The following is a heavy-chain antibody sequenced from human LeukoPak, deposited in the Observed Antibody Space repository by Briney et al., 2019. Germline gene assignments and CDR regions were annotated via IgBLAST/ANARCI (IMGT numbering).Heavy chain of an antibody. J-gene: IGHJ4*02. V-gene: IGHV4-34*01. CDR1: GGSFSGYY. D-gene: IGHD5-24*01. CDR3: ARGGGWLQFADY. Sequence: WETLSLTCAVYGGSFSGYYWSWIRQPPGKGLEWIGEINHSGSTNYNPSLKSRVTISVDTSKNQFSLKLSSVTAADTAVYYCARGGGWLQFADYWGQGTLVTVSS. CDR2: INHSGST.